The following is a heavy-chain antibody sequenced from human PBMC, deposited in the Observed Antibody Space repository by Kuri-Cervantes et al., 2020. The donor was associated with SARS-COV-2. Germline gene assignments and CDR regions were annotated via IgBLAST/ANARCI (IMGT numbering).Heavy chain of an antibody. D-gene: IGHD6-19*01. J-gene: IGHJ3*02. Sequence: GESLKISCAASGFTFRYAWMSWVRQAPGKGLEWVGRIKSKSDGGTIDYAAPVKGRFTIPRDDSKNTLYLGMNYLKADDTALYYCTAPASVDGTDDAFDIWGQGIMVTVSS. CDR3: TAPASVDGTDDAFDI. CDR2: IKSKSDGGTI. V-gene: IGHV3-15*01. CDR1: GFTFRYAW.